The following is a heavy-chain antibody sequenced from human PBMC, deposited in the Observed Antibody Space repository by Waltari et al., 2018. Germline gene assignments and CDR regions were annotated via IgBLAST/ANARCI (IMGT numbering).Heavy chain of an antibody. D-gene: IGHD6-19*01. CDR1: GGSISSYY. CDR3: AISTPGIAVALDY. Sequence: QVQLQESGPGMVTPSETLRLTCTVSGGSISSYYWSWIRQPTGKGLEWIGYVYNTGGNNYNHSLMSRLSVSIDTSKNQVSLNLNALTAADTARYFCAISTPGIAVALDYWGQGIPVTVSS. CDR2: VYNTGGN. V-gene: IGHV4-59*01. J-gene: IGHJ4*02.